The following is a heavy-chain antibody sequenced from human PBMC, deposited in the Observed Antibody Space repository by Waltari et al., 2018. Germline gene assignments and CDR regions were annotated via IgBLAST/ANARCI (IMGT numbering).Heavy chain of an antibody. V-gene: IGHV4-39*01. CDR1: GASVRRRRHF. D-gene: IGHD3-10*01. J-gene: IGHJ4*02. CDR3: ARHDSGHYGSGIDY. Sequence: QLQLQESGPGLVRASETLSLTCTVSGASVRRRRHFGGWIRPPPGKGLEWIGSMYYGGSPYYNPSLKSRVTISIDTSKNQFSLKLRSVTAADTALYYCARHDSGHYGSGIDYWGQGTLVSVSS. CDR2: MYYGGSP.